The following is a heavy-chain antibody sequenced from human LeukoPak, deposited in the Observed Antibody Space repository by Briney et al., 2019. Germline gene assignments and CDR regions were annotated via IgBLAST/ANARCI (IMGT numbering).Heavy chain of an antibody. CDR1: GGSISSGGYS. D-gene: IGHD4-11*01. V-gene: IGHV4-30-2*01. CDR2: IYHSGST. J-gene: IGHJ6*02. CDR3: ARKSYSNYVYYYYGMDV. Sequence: SETLSLTCAVSGGSISSGGYSWSWIRQPPGKGLEWIGYIYHSGSTYYNPSLKSRVTISVDRSKNQFSLKLSSVTAADTAVYYCARKSYSNYVYYYYGMDVWGQGTTVTVSS.